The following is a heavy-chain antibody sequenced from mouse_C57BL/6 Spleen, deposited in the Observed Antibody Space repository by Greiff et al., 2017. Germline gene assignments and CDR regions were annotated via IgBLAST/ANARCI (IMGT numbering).Heavy chain of an antibody. J-gene: IGHJ4*01. CDR3: ARGETGTYYYAMDY. CDR1: GFTFSDYY. D-gene: IGHD4-1*01. V-gene: IGHV5-16*01. Sequence: EVKVVESEGGLVQPGSSMKLSCTASGFTFSDYYMAWVRQVPEKGLEWVANINYDGSSTYYLDSLKSRFIISRDNAKNILYLQMSSLKSEDTATYYCARGETGTYYYAMDYWGQGTSVTVSS. CDR2: INYDGSST.